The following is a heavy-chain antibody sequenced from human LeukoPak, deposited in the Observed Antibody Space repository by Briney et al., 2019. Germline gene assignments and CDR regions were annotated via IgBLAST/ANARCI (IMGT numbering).Heavy chain of an antibody. CDR1: GGSISSGSYY. CDR2: VYPSGST. D-gene: IGHD6-19*01. V-gene: IGHV4-61*02. Sequence: SQTLSLTCTVSGGSISSGSYYWSWIRQPAGKGLEWIGRVYPSGSTNYNPSLKSRVTISVDRSKNQFSLKLSSVTAADTAVYYCARSSSSGWPDELMAVAGLNWFDPWGQGTLVTVSS. J-gene: IGHJ5*02. CDR3: ARSSSSGWPDELMAVAGLNWFDP.